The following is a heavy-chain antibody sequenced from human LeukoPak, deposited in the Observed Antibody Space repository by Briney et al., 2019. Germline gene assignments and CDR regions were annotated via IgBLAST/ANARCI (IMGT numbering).Heavy chain of an antibody. CDR3: ARGYCSGGSCYSVSDY. CDR2: INPNSGGT. D-gene: IGHD2-15*01. J-gene: IGHJ4*02. Sequence: ASVKVSCKASGYTFTSYGISWVRQAPGQGLEWMGWINPNSGGTNYAQKFQGRVTMTRDTSISTAYMELSRLRSDDTAVYYCARGYCSGGSCYSVSDYWGQGTLVTVSS. CDR1: GYTFTSYG. V-gene: IGHV1-2*02.